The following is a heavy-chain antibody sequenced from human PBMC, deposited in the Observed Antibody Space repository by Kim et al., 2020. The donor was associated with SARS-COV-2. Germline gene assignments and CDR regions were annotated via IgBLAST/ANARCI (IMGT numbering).Heavy chain of an antibody. J-gene: IGHJ5*02. V-gene: IGHV5-10-1*01. CDR2: IDPSDSST. Sequence: GESLKISCKGSGYRFTSHWITWVRQMPGEGLEWLGTIDPSDSSTHYSPSLQGHGTISVDKSISTAFLQWSSLKASDTAMYYCARRRGEGYNNWFDPWGQGTLVTVSS. CDR3: ARRRGEGYNNWFDP. CDR1: GYRFTSHW. D-gene: IGHD5-12*01.